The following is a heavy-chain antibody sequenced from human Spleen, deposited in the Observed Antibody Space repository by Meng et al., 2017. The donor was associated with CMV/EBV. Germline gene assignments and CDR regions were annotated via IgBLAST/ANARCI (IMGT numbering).Heavy chain of an antibody. Sequence: GGSLRLSCAASGFTVSSSYMTWVRQASGKGLVWVSRINSDGSSTSYADSVKGRFTISRDNAKNTLYLQMNSLRAEDTAVYYCARDGRITIFGVVIMTPRDWSGGMDVWGQGTTVTVSS. CDR3: ARDGRITIFGVVIMTPRDWSGGMDV. CDR2: INSDGSST. J-gene: IGHJ6*02. V-gene: IGHV3-74*01. D-gene: IGHD3-3*01. CDR1: GFTVSSSY.